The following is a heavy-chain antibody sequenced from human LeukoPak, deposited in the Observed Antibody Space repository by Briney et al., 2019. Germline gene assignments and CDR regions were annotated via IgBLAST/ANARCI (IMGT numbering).Heavy chain of an antibody. CDR2: IYYDGSA. CDR1: GASISNSDYY. D-gene: IGHD1-26*01. J-gene: IGHJ4*02. CDR3: ARDLIVADTRYFDY. Sequence: SETLSLTCTVSGASISNSDYYWGWIRQPPGKGLQWIGDIYYDGSANYNPSLKSRVTISIDTSKNRFSLKLSSVTAADTAVYYCARDLIVADTRYFDYWGQGTLVTVSS. V-gene: IGHV4-39*07.